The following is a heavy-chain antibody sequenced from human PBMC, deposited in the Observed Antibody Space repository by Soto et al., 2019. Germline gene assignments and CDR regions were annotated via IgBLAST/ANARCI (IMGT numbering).Heavy chain of an antibody. CDR2: IYYSGST. CDR3: ARVITIFSGGFDT. CDR1: GGSISSGDYY. V-gene: IGHV4-30-4*01. Sequence: SETLSLTCTVSGGSISSGDYYWSWIRQPPGKGLEWIGYIYYSGSTYYNPSLKSRVTISVDTSKNQFSLKLSSVTAADTAVYYCARVITIFSGGFDTWGQGTLVTVSS. D-gene: IGHD3-3*01. J-gene: IGHJ5*02.